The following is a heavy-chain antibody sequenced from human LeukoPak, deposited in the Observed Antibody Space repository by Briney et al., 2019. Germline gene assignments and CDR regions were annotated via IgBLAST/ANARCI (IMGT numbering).Heavy chain of an antibody. CDR1: GFTFSSYA. V-gene: IGHV3-30*02. D-gene: IGHD5-12*01. Sequence: PGGSLRLSCAASGFTFSSYAMSWVRQAPGKGLEWVAFIRYDGSNKYYADSVKGRFTISRDNSKNTLYLQMNSLRTEDTAVYYCARSAAAGRIVATFGYWGQGTLVIVSS. CDR2: IRYDGSNK. CDR3: ARSAAAGRIVATFGY. J-gene: IGHJ4*02.